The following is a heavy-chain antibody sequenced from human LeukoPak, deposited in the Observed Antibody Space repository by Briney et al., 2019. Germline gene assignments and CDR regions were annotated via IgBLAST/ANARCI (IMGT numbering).Heavy chain of an antibody. D-gene: IGHD1-7*01. J-gene: IGHJ4*02. CDR3: AVERHELRGFIDY. V-gene: IGHV3-48*01. CDR2: ISSSSSTI. CDR1: GFTFSSYS. Sequence: GGSLRLSCAASGFTFSSYSMNWVRQAPGKGLEWVSYISSSSSTIYYADSVKGRFTISRDNAKNSLYLQMNSLRAEDTAVYYCAVERHELRGFIDYWGQGTLVTVSS.